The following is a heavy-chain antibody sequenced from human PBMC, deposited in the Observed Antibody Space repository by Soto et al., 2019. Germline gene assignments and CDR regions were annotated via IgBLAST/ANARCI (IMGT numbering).Heavy chain of an antibody. CDR1: GGSITNSNW. J-gene: IGHJ4*02. D-gene: IGHD1-26*01. Sequence: QVQLQESGPRLVKPSGTLSLTCTVSGGSITNSNWWSWVRLPPAKGVEWIGDIYHAGSTKYNPSLERRVTMSVDTSNNQFALTLTSVTAADTAVYFCERGPPIVGNTTPLDSWGQGTLVTVS. V-gene: IGHV4-4*02. CDR2: IYHAGST. CDR3: ERGPPIVGNTTPLDS.